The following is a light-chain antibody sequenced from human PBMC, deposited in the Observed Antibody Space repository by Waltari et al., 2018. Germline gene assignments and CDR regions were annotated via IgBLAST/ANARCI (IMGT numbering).Light chain of an antibody. J-gene: IGKJ1*01. CDR2: GAS. CDR1: QSVSRT. CDR3: QHYVRLPAT. Sequence: EIVLTQSPGTLSLSPGERATLSCRASQSVSRTLALYQQKPGQAPRLLIYGASTRATGIPERFSGGGSGTDFSLTISRLGPEDFAVYYCQHYVRLPATFGQGTKVEIK. V-gene: IGKV3-20*01.